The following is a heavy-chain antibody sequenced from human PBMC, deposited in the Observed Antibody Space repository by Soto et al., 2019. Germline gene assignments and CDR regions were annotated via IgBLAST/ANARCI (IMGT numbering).Heavy chain of an antibody. CDR3: LTDYMRGRAY. CDR1: GYSFISYG. CDR2: INGGNGGT. Sequence: QVQLVQSGAEVKKPGASVKISCKASGYSFISYGIHWVRQAPGQRPEWMGWINGGNGGTEYSQSFQGRVTITMDTSATTVFLELRSLVSLDTAIYYCLTDYMRGRAYWGQGALVAVSS. J-gene: IGHJ4*02. V-gene: IGHV1-3*01. D-gene: IGHD5-12*01.